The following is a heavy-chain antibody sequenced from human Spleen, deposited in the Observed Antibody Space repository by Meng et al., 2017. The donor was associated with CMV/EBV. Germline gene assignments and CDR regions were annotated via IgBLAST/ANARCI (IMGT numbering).Heavy chain of an antibody. J-gene: IGHJ6*02. CDR3: ARGVLRFLEWLLGHQGDYGMDV. D-gene: IGHD3-3*01. CDR2: IYYSGST. V-gene: IGHV4-39*07. Sequence: SETLSLTCTVSGGSISSSSYYWDWIRQPPGKGLEWIGSIYYSGSTYYNPSLKSRVTISVDTSKNQFSLKLSSVTAADTAVYYCARGVLRFLEWLLGHQGDYGMDVWGQGTTVTVSS. CDR1: GGSISSSSYY.